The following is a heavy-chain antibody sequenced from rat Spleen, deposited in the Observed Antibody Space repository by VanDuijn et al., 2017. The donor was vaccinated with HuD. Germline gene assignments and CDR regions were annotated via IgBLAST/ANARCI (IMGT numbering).Heavy chain of an antibody. CDR2: ISYEGSST. CDR3: ARHAGDYGYTDYFDY. D-gene: IGHD1-9*01. Sequence: EVQLVESGGGLVQPGRSLKLSCAASGFTFSDYNMAWVRQAPKKGLEWVATISYEGSSTYYGDSVKGRFTISRDNARNTLYLQMNSLRSEDTATYYCARHAGDYGYTDYFDYWGQGVMVTVSS. J-gene: IGHJ2*01. CDR1: GFTFSDYN. V-gene: IGHV5-22*01.